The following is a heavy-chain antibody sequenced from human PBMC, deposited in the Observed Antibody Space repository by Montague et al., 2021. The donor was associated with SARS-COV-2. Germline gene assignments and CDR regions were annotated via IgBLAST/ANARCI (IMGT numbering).Heavy chain of an antibody. Sequence: CAISGDSVSSNTATWNWIRQSPSRGLEWLGRTYYRSKWYHDYAISLKSRITINPDTSKNQFSLKLSSVTAADTAVYYCARHLYHYHLLTGYRPGRFDYWGQGTRVTVSS. J-gene: IGHJ4*02. CDR3: ARHLYHYHLLTGYRPGRFDY. D-gene: IGHD3-9*01. V-gene: IGHV6-1*01. CDR1: GDSVSSNTAT. CDR2: TYYRSKWYH.